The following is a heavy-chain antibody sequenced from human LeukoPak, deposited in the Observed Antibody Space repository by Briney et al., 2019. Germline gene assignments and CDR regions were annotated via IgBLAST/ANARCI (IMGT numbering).Heavy chain of an antibody. CDR1: GFTFSSYA. CDR3: ARDQYGGNPQYYSDY. V-gene: IGHV3-23*01. J-gene: IGHJ4*02. D-gene: IGHD4-23*01. Sequence: GGSLRLSCAASGFTFSSYAMSWVRQAPGKGLEWVSAIRGSGGSTYYAGSVKGRFTISRDNSKNTLYLQMNSLRVEDTATYYCARDQYGGNPQYYSDYWGQGTLVTVSS. CDR2: IRGSGGST.